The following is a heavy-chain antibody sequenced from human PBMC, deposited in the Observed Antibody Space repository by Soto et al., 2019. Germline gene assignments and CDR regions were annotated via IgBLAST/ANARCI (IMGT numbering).Heavy chain of an antibody. D-gene: IGHD6-19*01. CDR1: GFTFSDFG. CDR3: ARASGVAVAGPDY. J-gene: IGHJ4*02. CDR2: LWYDGSNK. V-gene: IGHV3-33*01. Sequence: GGSLRLSCAASGFTFSDFGMHWVRQAPGKGLEWVAVLWYDGSNKYYADSVKGRFTISRDNSKSTLYLQMNSLRAEDTAFYSCARASGVAVAGPDYWGQGTLVTVSS.